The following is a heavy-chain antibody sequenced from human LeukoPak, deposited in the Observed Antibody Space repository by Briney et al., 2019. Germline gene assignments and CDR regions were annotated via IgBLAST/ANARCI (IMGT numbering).Heavy chain of an antibody. D-gene: IGHD1-7*01. CDR1: GFSFSNYV. CDR3: ARSFFQWNYGSCLDS. CDR2: IAHDGSNK. J-gene: IGHJ4*02. Sequence: GGFLKLSCAASGFSFSNYVMQWVRQVPGKGLEWVALIAHDGSNKYYADSAKGRFTISRDNSRSILYLQMNSLRPEDTAVYSCARSFFQWNYGSCLDSWGQGTLVTVSS. V-gene: IGHV3-30*03.